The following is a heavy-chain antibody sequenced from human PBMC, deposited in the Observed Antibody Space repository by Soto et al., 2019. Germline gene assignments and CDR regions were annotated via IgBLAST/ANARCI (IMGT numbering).Heavy chain of an antibody. Sequence: QVQLQESGPGLVKPSETLSLTCTVSGGSISSYYWSWIRQPPGKGLEWIGYIYYSGSTNYNPSLKSRVTISVDTSKNQFSLKLSSVTAADTAVYYCARDLSVARFSWGQGTLVTVSS. V-gene: IGHV4-59*01. CDR2: IYYSGST. J-gene: IGHJ4*02. CDR1: GGSISSYY. CDR3: ARDLSVARFS. D-gene: IGHD2-21*01.